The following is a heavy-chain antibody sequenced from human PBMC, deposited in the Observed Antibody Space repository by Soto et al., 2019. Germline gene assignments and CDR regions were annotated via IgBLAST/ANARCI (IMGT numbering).Heavy chain of an antibody. CDR2: INPNSGGT. D-gene: IGHD3-10*01. J-gene: IGHJ4*02. Sequence: ASVKVSCKASGYTFTGYYMHWVRQAPGQGLEWMGWINPNSGGTNYAQKFQGRVTMTRDTSISTAYMELSRLRSDDTAVYYCARDQAITMVRGVPGYWGQGTLVTLL. V-gene: IGHV1-2*02. CDR1: GYTFTGYY. CDR3: ARDQAITMVRGVPGY.